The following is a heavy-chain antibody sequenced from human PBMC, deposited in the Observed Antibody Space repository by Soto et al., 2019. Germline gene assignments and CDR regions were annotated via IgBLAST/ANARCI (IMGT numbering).Heavy chain of an antibody. J-gene: IGHJ5*01. CDR1: CGSIISVNYY. CDR3: ATSEYSSLSVNGFDP. CDR2: IYYSGNT. D-gene: IGHD5-12*01. Sequence: SAPLALTGTISCGSIISVNYYWSWIRQPPGKGLEWIVYIYYSGNTYYNPSLKSRVTISVDTSKNQLSLRLRSVTAADTAVYYCATSEYSSLSVNGFDPWGQGTLVTVSS. V-gene: IGHV4-30-4*01.